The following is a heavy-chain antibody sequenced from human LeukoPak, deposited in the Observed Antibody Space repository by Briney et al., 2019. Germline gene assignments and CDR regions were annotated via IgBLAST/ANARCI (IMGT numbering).Heavy chain of an antibody. CDR2: INHSGST. V-gene: IGHV4-34*01. J-gene: IGHJ6*02. CDR1: GGSISGYY. CDR3: ARGVSFQGYYYYYGMDV. Sequence: KPSETLSLTCSVSGGSISGYYWSWIRQPPGKGLEWIGEINHSGSTNYNPSLKSRVTISVDTSKNQFSLKLSSVTAADTAVYYCARGVSFQGYYYYYGMDVWGQGTTVTVSS. D-gene: IGHD3-16*01.